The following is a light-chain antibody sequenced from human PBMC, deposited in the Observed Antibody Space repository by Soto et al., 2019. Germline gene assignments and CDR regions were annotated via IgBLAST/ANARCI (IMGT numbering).Light chain of an antibody. V-gene: IGKV3-20*01. Sequence: EIVLTQSPGTLSLSPGERATLSCRASQSVSSTYLIWYQQKPGQAPRLLIYGASSRATGVPARFSGGGSGTDFSLTMSRLEPEAFAVYYCQHFVNSLTWTFGQGTKVEIK. CDR3: QHFVNSLTWT. CDR1: QSVSSTY. J-gene: IGKJ1*01. CDR2: GAS.